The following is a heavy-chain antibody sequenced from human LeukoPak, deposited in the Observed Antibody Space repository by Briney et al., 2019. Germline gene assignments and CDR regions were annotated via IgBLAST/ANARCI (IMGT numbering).Heavy chain of an antibody. J-gene: IGHJ4*02. Sequence: GSSVKVSCKASGGTFSSYAISWVRQAPGQGLEWMGRIIPILGIANYAQKFQGRVTITADKSTSTAYMELSSLRSEDTAVYYCARDIRAYYYDSSGYYDYWGQGTLVTVSS. CDR3: ARDIRAYYYDSSGYYDY. V-gene: IGHV1-69*04. CDR2: IIPILGIA. CDR1: GGTFSSYA. D-gene: IGHD3-22*01.